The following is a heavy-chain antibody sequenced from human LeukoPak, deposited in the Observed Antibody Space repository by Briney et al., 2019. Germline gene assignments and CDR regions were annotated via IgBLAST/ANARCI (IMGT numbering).Heavy chain of an antibody. CDR3: ARSRGDYERGYFDY. CDR2: MNQDGSAK. CDR1: GFTFSTYW. D-gene: IGHD4-17*01. J-gene: IGHJ4*02. V-gene: IGHV3-7*01. Sequence: AGGSLRLSCAASGFTFSTYWMSWVRQAPGEGLEWVANMNQDGSAKYYVDSVKGRFTISRDNAKSSLYLQMNSLRAEDTAFYYCARSRGDYERGYFDYWGQGTLVTVSS.